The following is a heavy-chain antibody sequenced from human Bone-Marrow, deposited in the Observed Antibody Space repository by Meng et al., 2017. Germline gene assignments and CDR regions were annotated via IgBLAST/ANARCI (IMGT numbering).Heavy chain of an antibody. V-gene: IGHV3-30*01. D-gene: IGHD2-2*01. CDR2: ISYDGSNK. CDR3: AGPDYQLIDY. J-gene: IGHJ4*02. Sequence: GESLKISCAASGFTFSSYAMHWVRQAPGKGLEWVAVISYDGSNKYYADSVKGRFTISRDNSKNTLYLQMNSLRAEDTAVYYCAGPDYQLIDYWGQGTLVTVSS. CDR1: GFTFSSYA.